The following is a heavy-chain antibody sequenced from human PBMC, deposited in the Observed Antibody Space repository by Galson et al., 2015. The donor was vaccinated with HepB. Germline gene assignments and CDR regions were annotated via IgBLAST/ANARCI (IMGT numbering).Heavy chain of an antibody. CDR1: GFTFSSYS. V-gene: IGHV3-21*01. D-gene: IGHD2-21*02. J-gene: IGHJ5*02. Sequence: LRLSCAASGFTFSSYSMNWVRQAPGKGLEWVSSISSSRSYIYYADSVKGRFTISRDNAKNSLYLQMNSLRAEDTAVYYCARDLWTGCGGDCYLPWGQGTLVTVSS. CDR3: ARDLWTGCGGDCYLP. CDR2: ISSSRSYI.